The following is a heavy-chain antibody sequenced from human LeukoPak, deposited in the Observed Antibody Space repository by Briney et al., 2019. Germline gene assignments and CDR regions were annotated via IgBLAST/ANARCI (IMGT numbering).Heavy chain of an antibody. CDR1: GDSISSYY. D-gene: IGHD5-18*01. CDR3: ARSPVETPLGRPFDY. J-gene: IGHJ4*02. Sequence: PSETLSLTCTVSGDSISSYYWSWIRQPAGKGLEWIGRINTSGSTNYNPSLKSRVSMSIDASKNQFSLRLTSVTAADTAMFYCARSPVETPLGRPFDYWGQGTLVTVSS. CDR2: INTSGST. V-gene: IGHV4-4*07.